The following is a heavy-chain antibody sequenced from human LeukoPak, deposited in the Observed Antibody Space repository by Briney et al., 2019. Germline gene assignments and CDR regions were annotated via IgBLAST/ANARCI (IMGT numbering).Heavy chain of an antibody. CDR1: GFTFSSYW. CDR3: AGSGNYYDSSGYWRGVDY. J-gene: IGHJ4*02. D-gene: IGHD3-22*01. CDR2: IKQDGSEK. Sequence: GGSLRLSCAASGFTFSSYWMSWVRQAPGKGLEWVANIKQDGSEKYYVDSVKGRFTISRDNAKNSLYLQMNSLRAEDTAVYYCAGSGNYYDSSGYWRGVDYWGQGTLVTVSS. V-gene: IGHV3-7*01.